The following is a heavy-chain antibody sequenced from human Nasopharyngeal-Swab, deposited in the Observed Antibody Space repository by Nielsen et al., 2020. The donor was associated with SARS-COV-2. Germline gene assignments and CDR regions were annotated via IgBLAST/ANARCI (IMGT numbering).Heavy chain of an antibody. J-gene: IGHJ6*02. Sequence: GGSLRLSCAASGFTFSSYWMHWVRQVPGKGLVWVARIKSDGSSTSYADSVKGRFTISRDNAKNTLYLQMNSLRAEDTAVYYCARDGYDFWSGYYPNGMDVWGQGTTVTVSS. V-gene: IGHV3-74*01. CDR3: ARDGYDFWSGYYPNGMDV. D-gene: IGHD3-3*01. CDR1: GFTFSSYW. CDR2: IKSDGSST.